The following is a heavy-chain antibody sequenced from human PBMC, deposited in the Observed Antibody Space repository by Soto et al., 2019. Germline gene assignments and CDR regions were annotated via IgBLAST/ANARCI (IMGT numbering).Heavy chain of an antibody. Sequence: GSAVTVSCKASGYTFINYDISWVRQATGQGLEWMGWRNPGSGKTGYANKFQGRVTMTRDASTSTAHLELSSLTSEDTAVYYCARMASFGTLNWFDPWGQGTLVTVSS. V-gene: IGHV1-8*02. J-gene: IGHJ5*02. CDR1: GYTFINYD. CDR3: ARMASFGTLNWFDP. CDR2: RNPGSGKT. D-gene: IGHD3-16*01.